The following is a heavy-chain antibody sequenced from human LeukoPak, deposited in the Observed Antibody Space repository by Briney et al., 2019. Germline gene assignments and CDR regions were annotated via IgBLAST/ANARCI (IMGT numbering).Heavy chain of an antibody. CDR3: ARRRDSGYDRVFDY. V-gene: IGHV5-51*01. CDR2: IFPGDSDT. Sequence: GEALKISCKGSGYSFTSYWIGWVRQMPGKGLEWMWIIFPGDSDTRYSPSFQGQVTISADKSISTAYLQWSSLKASDTAMYYCARRRDSGYDRVFDYWGQGTLVTVSS. J-gene: IGHJ4*02. CDR1: GYSFTSYW. D-gene: IGHD5-12*01.